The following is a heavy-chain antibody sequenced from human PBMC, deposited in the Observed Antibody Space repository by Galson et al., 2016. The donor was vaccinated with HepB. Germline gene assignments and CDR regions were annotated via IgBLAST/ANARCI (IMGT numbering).Heavy chain of an antibody. J-gene: IGHJ4*02. CDR2: VSYSGTT. D-gene: IGHD2-15*01. V-gene: IGHV4-59*01. CDR3: ARGGALYLRY. Sequence: SETLSLTCTVSAGFIPDTYWSWIRQSPGKGLEWIGYVSYSGTTTYNPSLRTRVTISIDTSKNQFSLNLNSVTAADTARYYCARGGALYLRYWGQGTLITVSS. CDR1: AGFIPDTY.